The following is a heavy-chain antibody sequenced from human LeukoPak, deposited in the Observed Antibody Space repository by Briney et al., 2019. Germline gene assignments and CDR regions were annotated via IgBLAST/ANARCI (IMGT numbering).Heavy chain of an antibody. D-gene: IGHD5-12*01. CDR1: GGSISSGSYY. Sequence: SETLSLTCTVSGGSISSGSYYWGWIRQPPGKGLEWIGSIYYSGNTYYNSSLKSRVTISVDASKNQFSLNLSSVTAADTAVYYCARERDEVAAIRFDYWGRGTLVTVSS. V-gene: IGHV4-39*02. CDR2: IYYSGNT. J-gene: IGHJ4*02. CDR3: ARERDEVAAIRFDY.